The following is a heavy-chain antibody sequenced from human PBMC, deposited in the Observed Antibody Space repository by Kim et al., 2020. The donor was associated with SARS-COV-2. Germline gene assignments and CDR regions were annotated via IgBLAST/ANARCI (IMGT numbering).Heavy chain of an antibody. CDR2: IIPIFGTA. CDR1: GGTFSSYA. Sequence: SVKVSCKASGGTFSSYAISWVRQAPGQGLEWMGGIIPIFGTANYAQKFQGRVTITADESTSTAYMELSSLRSEDTAVYYCARVGQWRLAKNWFDPWGQGTLVTVSS. J-gene: IGHJ5*02. CDR3: ARVGQWRLAKNWFDP. D-gene: IGHD6-19*01. V-gene: IGHV1-69*13.